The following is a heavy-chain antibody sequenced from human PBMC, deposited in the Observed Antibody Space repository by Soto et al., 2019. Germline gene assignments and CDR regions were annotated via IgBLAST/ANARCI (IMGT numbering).Heavy chain of an antibody. V-gene: IGHV4-4*02. Sequence: QVQLQESGPGLVKPSGTLSLTCAVSGASISSSYWWSWVRQPPGKGLEWIGEIHHSTGANYNPSLRSRVIISVDTSKHQLFLRVTSVTVADTAVYFCARSDAYDLDVWGQGNTVTVSS. CDR3: ARSDAYDLDV. CDR2: IHHSTGA. D-gene: IGHD3-22*01. CDR1: GASISSSYW. J-gene: IGHJ6*02.